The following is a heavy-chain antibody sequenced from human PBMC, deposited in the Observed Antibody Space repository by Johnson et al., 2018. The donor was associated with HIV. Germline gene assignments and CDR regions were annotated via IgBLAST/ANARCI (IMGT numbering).Heavy chain of an antibody. D-gene: IGHD4-17*01. CDR3: ARDYGDDEVPDAFDI. V-gene: IGHV3-33*08. J-gene: IGHJ3*02. CDR2: IRYDGSEK. CDR1: GFTFSSYA. Sequence: QVQLVESGGGVVQPGRSLRVSSTASGFTFSSYAMHWVRQAPGKGLAWVAFIRYDGSEKHYVDAVKGRFTISRDNANNSLYLQMNSLRAEDTAVYYCARDYGDDEVPDAFDIWGQGTMVTVSS.